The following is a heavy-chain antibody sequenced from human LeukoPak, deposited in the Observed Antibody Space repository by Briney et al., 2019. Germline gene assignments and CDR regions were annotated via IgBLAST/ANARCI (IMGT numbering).Heavy chain of an antibody. V-gene: IGHV3-48*01. CDR2: ISSSSSTI. CDR1: GFTFSSYS. Sequence: GGSLRLSCAASGFTFSSYSMNWVRQAPGKGLEWVSYISSSSSTIYYADSVKGRFTISRDNSKNTLYLQMNSLRAEDTAVYYCAKDGSGWQYYFDYWGQGTLVTVSS. CDR3: AKDGSGWQYYFDY. D-gene: IGHD6-19*01. J-gene: IGHJ4*02.